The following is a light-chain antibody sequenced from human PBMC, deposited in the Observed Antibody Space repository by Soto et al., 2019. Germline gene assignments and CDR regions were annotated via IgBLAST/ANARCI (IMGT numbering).Light chain of an antibody. V-gene: IGLV2-14*01. CDR3: SSYTNTNTRV. CDR2: EVS. Sequence: QSALTKPASVSGSPGQSITISCTGTSSDVGAYNYVSWYQQHPGKAPRLIIYEVSNRPSGVSNHFSGSKSGNTASLTISGLQAEDEADYYCSSYTNTNTRVFGTGTKVTVL. J-gene: IGLJ1*01. CDR1: SSDVGAYNY.